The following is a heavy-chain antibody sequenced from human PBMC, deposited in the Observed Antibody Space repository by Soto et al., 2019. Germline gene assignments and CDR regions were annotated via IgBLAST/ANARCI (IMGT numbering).Heavy chain of an antibody. V-gene: IGHV4-30-4*01. Sequence: TRSVAEGKSVDVGDCCSWKRQPPAKGLEWIGYIYYSGSTYYNPSLKSRVTISLDTSKNQFSLKLSSVTAADTAVYYCARHLSVDYFDYWGQGALVTVSS. CDR1: EGKSVDVGDC. CDR2: IYYSGST. J-gene: IGHJ4*02. CDR3: ARHLSVDYFDY.